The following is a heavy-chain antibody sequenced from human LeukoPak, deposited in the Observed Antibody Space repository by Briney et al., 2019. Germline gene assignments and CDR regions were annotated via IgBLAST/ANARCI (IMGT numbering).Heavy chain of an antibody. CDR2: MNPNSGNT. D-gene: IGHD6-19*01. V-gene: IGHV1-8*03. J-gene: IGHJ5*02. CDR3: ARGVKQWLVRGNWFDP. Sequence: ASVEVSCKASGGTFSSYAISWVRQAPGQGLEWMGWMNPNSGNTGYAQKFQGRVTITRNTSISTAYMELSSLRSEDTAVYYCARGVKQWLVRGNWFDPWGQGTLVTVSS. CDR1: GGTFSSYA.